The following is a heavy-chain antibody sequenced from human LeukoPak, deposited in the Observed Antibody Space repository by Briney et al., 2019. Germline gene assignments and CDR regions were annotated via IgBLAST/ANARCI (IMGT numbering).Heavy chain of an antibody. J-gene: IGHJ4*02. CDR3: ARDLPNNWNYVGDY. V-gene: IGHV1-2*02. CDR1: GYTFTGYY. CDR2: INPNSGGT. Sequence: ASVKVSCKASGYTFTGYYMHWVRQAPGQGLEWMGWINPNSGGTNYAQKFQGRVIMTRDTSISTAYMELSSLRSDDTAVYFCARDLPNNWNYVGDYWGQGTLVTVSS. D-gene: IGHD1-7*01.